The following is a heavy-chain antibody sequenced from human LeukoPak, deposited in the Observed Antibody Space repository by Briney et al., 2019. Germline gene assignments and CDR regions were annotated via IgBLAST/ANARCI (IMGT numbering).Heavy chain of an antibody. CDR3: ARAIAAREVFDY. D-gene: IGHD6-6*01. CDR2: IYYSGST. CDR1: GGSISSSSYY. J-gene: IGHJ4*02. Sequence: PSETLSLTCTVSGGSISSSSYYWGWIRQPPGKGLEWIGSIYYSGSTYYNPSLKSRVTISVDTSKNQLSLKLSSVTAADTAVYYCARAIAAREVFDYWGQGTLVTVSS. V-gene: IGHV4-39*01.